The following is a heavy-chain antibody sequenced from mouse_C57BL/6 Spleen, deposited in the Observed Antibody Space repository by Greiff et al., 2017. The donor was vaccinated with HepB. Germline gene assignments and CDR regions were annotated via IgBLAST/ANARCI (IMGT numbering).Heavy chain of an antibody. J-gene: IGHJ2*01. D-gene: IGHD3-2*02. Sequence: VQLKESGGGLVKPGGSLKLSCAASGFTFSSYTMSWVRQTPEKRLEWVATISGGGGNTYYPDSVKGRFTISRDNAKNTLYLQMSSLRSEDTALYYCAREAGHFDYWGQGTTLTVSS. CDR3: AREAGHFDY. CDR1: GFTFSSYT. V-gene: IGHV5-9*01. CDR2: ISGGGGNT.